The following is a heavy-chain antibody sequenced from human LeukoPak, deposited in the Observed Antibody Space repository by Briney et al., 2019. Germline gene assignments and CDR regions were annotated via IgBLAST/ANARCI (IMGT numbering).Heavy chain of an antibody. Sequence: GRSLRLSCAASGFTFSSYAMHWVRQAPGKGLEWVAVISYDGSNKYYADSVKVRFTISRDNSKNTLYLQMNSLRAEDTAVYYCATARGGDCYSDYWGQGTLVTVSS. CDR3: ATARGGDCYSDY. V-gene: IGHV3-30*04. CDR1: GFTFSSYA. CDR2: ISYDGSNK. D-gene: IGHD2-21*02. J-gene: IGHJ4*02.